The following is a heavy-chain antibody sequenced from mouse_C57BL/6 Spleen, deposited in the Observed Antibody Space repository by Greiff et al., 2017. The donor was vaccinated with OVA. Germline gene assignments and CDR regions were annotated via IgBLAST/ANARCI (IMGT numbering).Heavy chain of an antibody. CDR2: ISSGRSTI. D-gene: IGHD1-1*01. Sequence: EVKVVESGGGLVKPGGSLKLSCAASGFTFSDYGMHWVRQAPEKGLEWVAYISSGRSTIYYADTVKGRFTISRDTAKNNLFLQMTSMRYEDTAMYYCARTYYYGSSYGYFDVWGTGTTVTVSS. CDR1: GFTFSDYG. J-gene: IGHJ1*03. V-gene: IGHV5-17*01. CDR3: ARTYYYGSSYGYFDV.